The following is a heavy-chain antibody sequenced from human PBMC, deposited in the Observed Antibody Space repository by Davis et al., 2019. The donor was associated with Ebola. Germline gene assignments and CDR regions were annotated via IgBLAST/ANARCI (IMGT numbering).Heavy chain of an antibody. CDR1: GFIFRNDV. CDR3: VKNSSNIWFDI. D-gene: IGHD2/OR15-2a*01. Sequence: GESLKISCETSGFIFRNDVMSWLRPAPGKVQEWVSTFGTGGDTSYADSVKGRFAISRDNSMGTLYLQMNSLRVEDSAIYYCVKNSSNIWFDIWGQGTLVTVSS. J-gene: IGHJ3*02. V-gene: IGHV3-23*01. CDR2: FGTGGDT.